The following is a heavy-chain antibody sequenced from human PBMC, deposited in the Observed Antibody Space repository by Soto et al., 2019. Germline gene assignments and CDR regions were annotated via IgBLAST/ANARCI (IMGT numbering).Heavy chain of an antibody. J-gene: IGHJ4*02. CDR3: SKEGVPYDFWSGYKTDHFDY. CDR2: ISGSGGST. CDR1: GFTFSSYA. D-gene: IGHD3-3*01. V-gene: IGHV3-23*01. Sequence: WGSLRLSCAASGFTFSSYAMSWVRQAPGKGLEWVSAISGSGGSTYYADSVKGRFTISRDNSKNTLYLQMNSLGAEDTAVYYCSKEGVPYDFWSGYKTDHFDYWGQGTLVTVSS.